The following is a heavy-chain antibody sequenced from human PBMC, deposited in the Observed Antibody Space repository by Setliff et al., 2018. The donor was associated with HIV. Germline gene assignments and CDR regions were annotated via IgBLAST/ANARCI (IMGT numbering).Heavy chain of an antibody. D-gene: IGHD2-21*01. CDR2: VHNSGTA. J-gene: IGHJ5*02. CDR1: GASFTSARYH. V-gene: IGHV4-31*03. CDR3: ARGVYCGASCYQGTDH. Sequence: PSETLSLTCSVSGASFTSARYHWTWIRQHPGHPGKGLEWIGYVHNSGTAYSTPSLRSRVDISLDTSNSQFSLNLRAVTAADTAVYYCARGVYCGASCYQGTDHWGQGTLVTVSS.